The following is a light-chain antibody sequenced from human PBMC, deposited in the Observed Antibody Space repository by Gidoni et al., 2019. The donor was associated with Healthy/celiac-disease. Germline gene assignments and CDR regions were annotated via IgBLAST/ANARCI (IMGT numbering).Light chain of an antibody. CDR1: QSVSSN. V-gene: IGKV3-15*01. CDR3: QQYNNWPPLT. CDR2: GAS. J-gene: IGKJ4*01. Sequence: IVMTQSPATLSVSPGERATLPCRASQSVSSNLAWYQQKPGQAPRLLIYGASTRATGIPARFSGSGSGTEFTLTISSLQSEDFAVYYCQQYNNWPPLTFXGXTKVXIK.